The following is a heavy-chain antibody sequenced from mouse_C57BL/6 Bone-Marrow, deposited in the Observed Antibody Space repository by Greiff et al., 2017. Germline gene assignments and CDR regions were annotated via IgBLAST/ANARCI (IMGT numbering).Heavy chain of an antibody. J-gene: IGHJ3*01. V-gene: IGHV3-6*01. CDR2: ISYDGSN. D-gene: IGHD2-3*01. CDR1: GYSITSGYY. Sequence: EVKVEESGPGLVKPSQSLSLTCSVTGYSITSGYYWNWIRQFPGNKLEWMGYISYDGSNNYNPSLKNRISITRDTSKNQFFLKLNSVTTEDTATYYCARVTPDGYYFAYWGQGTLVTVSA. CDR3: ARVTPDGYYFAY.